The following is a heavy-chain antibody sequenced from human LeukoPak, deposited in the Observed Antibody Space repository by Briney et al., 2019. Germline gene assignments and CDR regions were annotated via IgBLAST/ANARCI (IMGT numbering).Heavy chain of an antibody. D-gene: IGHD5-12*01. V-gene: IGHV3-30*03. CDR3: ARRRLRLDY. CDR1: GFTFSSYG. J-gene: IGHJ4*02. CDR2: ISYDGSNK. Sequence: GGSLRLSCAASGFTFSSYGMHWVGRAPGKGREGGAVISYDGSNKYYADSVKGRFTISRDNSKTTLYPQMNSLRAEDTAVYYWARRRLRLDYWGQGTLVPVSS.